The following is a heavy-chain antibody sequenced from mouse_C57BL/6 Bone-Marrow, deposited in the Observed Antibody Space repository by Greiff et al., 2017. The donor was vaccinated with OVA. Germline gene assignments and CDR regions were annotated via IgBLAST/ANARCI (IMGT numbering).Heavy chain of an antibody. CDR2: ISSGSSTI. V-gene: IGHV5-17*01. J-gene: IGHJ2*01. CDR1: GFTFSDYG. CDR3: AATVVATDFDY. D-gene: IGHD1-1*01. Sequence: EVHLVESGGGLVKPGGSLKLSCAASGFTFSDYGMHWVRQAPEKGLEWVAYISSGSSTIYYADTVKGRFTISRDNAKNTLFLQMTSLRSEDTAMYYCAATVVATDFDYWGQGTTLTVSS.